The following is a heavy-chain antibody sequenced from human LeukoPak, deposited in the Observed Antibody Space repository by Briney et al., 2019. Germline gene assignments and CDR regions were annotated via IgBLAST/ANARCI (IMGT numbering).Heavy chain of an antibody. V-gene: IGHV1-18*01. J-gene: IGHJ4*02. Sequence: GASVKVSCKVSGYTFTSYGISWVRQAPGQGLEWMGWISAYNGNTNYAQKLQGRATMTTDTSTSTAYMELRSLRSDDTAVYYCARAVFWSGYLLAVADYWGQGTLVTVSS. CDR2: ISAYNGNT. CDR3: ARAVFWSGYLLAVADY. D-gene: IGHD3-3*01. CDR1: GYTFTSYG.